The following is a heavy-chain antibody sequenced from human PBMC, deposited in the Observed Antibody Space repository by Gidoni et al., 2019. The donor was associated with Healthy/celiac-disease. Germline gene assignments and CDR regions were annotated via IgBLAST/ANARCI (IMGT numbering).Heavy chain of an antibody. CDR1: GGSISGNNFY. Sequence: QLQLRESGPGLVRPSETLSLTCVVSGGSISGNNFYWGWMRQPPGKGLEWIGSVYESGSSYYNPSRKSRIIVSVDTSKKQFSLKLKSLTAADTAVYYCVRHDIALMVYDTWGEGTLVTVSS. CDR2: VYESGSS. J-gene: IGHJ4*02. D-gene: IGHD2-8*01. CDR3: VRHDIALMVYDT. V-gene: IGHV4-39*01.